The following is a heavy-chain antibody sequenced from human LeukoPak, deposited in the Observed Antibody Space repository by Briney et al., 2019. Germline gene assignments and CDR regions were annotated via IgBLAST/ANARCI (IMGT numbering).Heavy chain of an antibody. J-gene: IGHJ6*03. Sequence: GASVKVSCKASGYTFTSYYMHWVRQAPGQGLEWMGWINPNSGGTNYAQKFQGRVTMTRGTSISTAYMELSRLRSDDTAVYYCARGPQKQQRLRTAYYMDVWGKGTTVTVSS. CDR3: ARGPQKQQRLRTAYYMDV. CDR2: INPNSGGT. V-gene: IGHV1-2*02. D-gene: IGHD6-13*01. CDR1: GYTFTSYY.